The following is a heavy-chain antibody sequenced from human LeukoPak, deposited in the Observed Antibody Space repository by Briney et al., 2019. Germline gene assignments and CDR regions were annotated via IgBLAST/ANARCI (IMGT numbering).Heavy chain of an antibody. J-gene: IGHJ4*02. CDR2: IYIDGSST. V-gene: IGHV3-74*01. CDR3: ARGWEATDFDY. Sequence: SGGSLRLSCAASGFTFSNYWMHWVRQAPGKGLVWVSRIYIDGSSTTYADSVKGRFTISRDNGKNTLYLQMNSLRAEDTAVYYCARGWEATDFDYWGQGTLVTVSS. CDR1: GFTFSNYW. D-gene: IGHD1-26*01.